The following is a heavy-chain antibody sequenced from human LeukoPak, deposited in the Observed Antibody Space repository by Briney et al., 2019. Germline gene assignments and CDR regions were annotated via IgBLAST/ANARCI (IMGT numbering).Heavy chain of an antibody. D-gene: IGHD4-17*01. Sequence: GGSLRLSCAASGFSFSNYEMNGVRQAPGKGLEWVSYISSSGSTIYYPDSVKGRFTISRDNAKNSLYLQMNRLRAEDTAVYYCARDQDDYGDYWYFDLWGRGTLVTVSS. V-gene: IGHV3-48*03. J-gene: IGHJ2*01. CDR3: ARDQDDYGDYWYFDL. CDR2: ISSSGSTI. CDR1: GFSFSNYE.